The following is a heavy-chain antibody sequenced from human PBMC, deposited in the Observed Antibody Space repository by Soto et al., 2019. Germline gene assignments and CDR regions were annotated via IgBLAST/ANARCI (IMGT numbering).Heavy chain of an antibody. CDR3: AGGRYRAGFDY. V-gene: IGHV4-31*03. J-gene: IGHJ4*02. D-gene: IGHD2-2*02. CDR1: GGSISSGGYY. CDR2: IYYSGST. Sequence: PSETLSLTCTVSGGSISSGGYYWSWIRQHPGKGLEWIGYIYYSGSTYYNPSLKSRVTISVDTSKNQFSLKLSSVTAADTAVYYCAGGRYRAGFDYWGQGTLVTVSS.